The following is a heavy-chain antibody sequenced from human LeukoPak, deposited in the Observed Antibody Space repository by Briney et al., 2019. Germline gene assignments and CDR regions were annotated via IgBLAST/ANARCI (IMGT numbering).Heavy chain of an antibody. D-gene: IGHD2-21*02. CDR1: GFTFSTYS. CDR2: ISSRSYI. Sequence: GGSLRLSCAASGFTFSTYSMNWVRQAPGKGLEWVSSISSRSYIYYSDSVKGRFIISRDNAKNSLYLQMNSLRAEDTALYYCARGGGDVPSDYWGQGTLVTVSS. J-gene: IGHJ4*02. V-gene: IGHV3-21*01. CDR3: ARGGGDVPSDY.